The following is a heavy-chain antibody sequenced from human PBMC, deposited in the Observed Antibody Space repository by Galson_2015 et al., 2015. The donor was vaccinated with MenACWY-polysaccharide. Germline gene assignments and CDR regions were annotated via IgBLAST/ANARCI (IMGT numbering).Heavy chain of an antibody. CDR3: ARDVGGRFIAFDY. V-gene: IGHV3-21*01. Sequence: SLRLSCAASGFTFSGYAMNWVRQAPGKGLEWVSSISTRSNYIYYADSVKGRFTISRDNAKNSLYLQMNSLRAEDTAVYYCARDVGGRFIAFDYWGQGTLVTVSS. J-gene: IGHJ4*02. CDR2: ISTRSNYI. D-gene: IGHD1-26*01. CDR1: GFTFSGYA.